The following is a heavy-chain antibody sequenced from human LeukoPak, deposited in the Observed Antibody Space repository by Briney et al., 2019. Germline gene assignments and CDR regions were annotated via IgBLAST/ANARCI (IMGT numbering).Heavy chain of an antibody. J-gene: IGHJ4*02. CDR1: GFTFDDYG. CDR2: INWNGGST. V-gene: IGHV3-20*04. D-gene: IGHD2-2*01. CDR3: ASFSGTSCYDY. Sequence: GGSLRLSCAASGFTFDDYGMSWVRQAPGKGLEWVSGINWNGGSTGYADSVKGRFTISRDNAKNSLYLQMNSLRAEDAALYYCASFSGTSCYDYWGQGTLVTVSS.